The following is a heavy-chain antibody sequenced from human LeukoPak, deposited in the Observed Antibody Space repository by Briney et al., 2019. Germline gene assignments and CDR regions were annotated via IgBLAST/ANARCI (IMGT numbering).Heavy chain of an antibody. D-gene: IGHD3-3*01. V-gene: IGHV3-23*01. CDR3: AKDQSGLRFLEWSGRYFDY. CDR1: GFTFSSYA. J-gene: IGHJ4*02. Sequence: PGGSLRLSCAASGFTFSSYAMSWVRQAPGKGLEWVSAISGSGGSTYYADSVKGRFTISRDNSKNTLYLQMNSLRAEDTAVYYCAKDQSGLRFLEWSGRYFDYWGQGTLVTVSS. CDR2: ISGSGGST.